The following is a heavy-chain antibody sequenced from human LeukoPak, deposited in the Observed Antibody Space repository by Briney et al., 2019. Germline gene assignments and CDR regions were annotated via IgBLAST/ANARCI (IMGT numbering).Heavy chain of an antibody. CDR2: IQSSGST. CDR1: GGSISSYY. D-gene: IGHD3-22*01. V-gene: IGHV4-4*07. Sequence: SETLSLTCTVSGGSISSYYWSWIRQPAGRGLEWIGRIQSSGSTNYNPSLKSRVTMSVDTSKNQFSLKLSSVAAADTAVYYCASQTYYYDSSGSNAFDIWGQGTMVNVSS. J-gene: IGHJ3*02. CDR3: ASQTYYYDSSGSNAFDI.